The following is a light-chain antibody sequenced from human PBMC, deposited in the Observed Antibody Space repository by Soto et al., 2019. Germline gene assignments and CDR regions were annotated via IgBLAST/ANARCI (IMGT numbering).Light chain of an antibody. CDR1: QDISDY. CDR3: QQTYRIPYT. V-gene: IGKV1-39*01. CDR2: AAS. Sequence: DIQMTQSPSSLSASVGDRVTITCRASQDISDYLNWYQQRPGQAPKLLIYAASNLQSGVPSRFTGSESGTDFTLTIISLQPEDFATFYCQQTYRIPYTFGQGTRVEI. J-gene: IGKJ2*01.